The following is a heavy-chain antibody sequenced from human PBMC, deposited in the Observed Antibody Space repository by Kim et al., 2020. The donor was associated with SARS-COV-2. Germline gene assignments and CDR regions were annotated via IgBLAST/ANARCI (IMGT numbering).Heavy chain of an antibody. D-gene: IGHD3-9*01. J-gene: IGHJ6*02. CDR1: GFTFSSYG. V-gene: IGHV3-33*06. Sequence: GGSLRLSCAASGFTFSSYGMHWVRQAPGKGLEWVAVIWYDGSNKYYADSVKGRFTISRDNSKNTLYLQMNSLRAEDTAVYYCAKDRGYDILTGYSYYYYYGMDVWGQGTTVTVSS. CDR2: IWYDGSNK. CDR3: AKDRGYDILTGYSYYYYYGMDV.